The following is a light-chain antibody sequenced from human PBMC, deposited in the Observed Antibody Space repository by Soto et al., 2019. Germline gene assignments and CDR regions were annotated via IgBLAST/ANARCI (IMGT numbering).Light chain of an antibody. V-gene: IGLV3-21*04. J-gene: IGLJ2*01. CDR1: NIGSKS. Sequence: SYELTQPPSVSVAPGKTARIICGGNNIGSKSVHWYQQKPGQAPVLVIYYDSDRPSGIPERFSGSNSGNTATLTISRVEAGDEADYYCQVWDSSSDLHVVFGGGTKLTVL. CDR3: QVWDSSSDLHVV. CDR2: YDS.